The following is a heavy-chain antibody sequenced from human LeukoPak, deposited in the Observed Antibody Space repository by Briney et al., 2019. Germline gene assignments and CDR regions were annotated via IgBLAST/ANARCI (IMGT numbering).Heavy chain of an antibody. V-gene: IGHV4-4*07. CDR2: IYASGTT. CDR1: GGSISSYY. CDR3: ARDRDWNYAFDI. D-gene: IGHD1-7*01. J-gene: IGHJ3*02. Sequence: SETLSLTCTVSGGSISSYYWNWIRQPAGKGLEWIGRIYASGTTSYNSSLKSRVTMSVATSKNQFSLKLNSVTAADTAVYYCARDRDWNYAFDIWGQGTMVTVSS.